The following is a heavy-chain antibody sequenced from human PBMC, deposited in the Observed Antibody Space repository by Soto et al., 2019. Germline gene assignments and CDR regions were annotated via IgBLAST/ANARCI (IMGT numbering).Heavy chain of an antibody. CDR2: IYYSGST. D-gene: IGHD2-2*01. Sequence: SETLSLTCTVSGGSISSYYWSWIRQPPGKGLEWIGYIYYSGSTNYNPSLKSRVTISVDTSKNQFSLKPSSVTAADTAVYYCARAVVPAATSAAWFDPWGQGTLVTVSS. CDR3: ARAVVPAATSAAWFDP. CDR1: GGSISSYY. J-gene: IGHJ5*02. V-gene: IGHV4-59*01.